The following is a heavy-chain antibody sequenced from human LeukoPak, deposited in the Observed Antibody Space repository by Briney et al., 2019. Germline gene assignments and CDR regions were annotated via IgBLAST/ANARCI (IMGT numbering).Heavy chain of an antibody. J-gene: IGHJ6*02. CDR3: AKDHRIAAAGEYYYYYGMDV. CDR2: ISYDGSNK. V-gene: IGHV3-30*18. CDR1: GFTFSSYG. Sequence: GGSLRLSCAASGFTFSSYGMHWVRQAPGKGREWVAVISYDGSNKYYADSVKGRFTISRDNSKNTLYLQMNSLRAEDTAVYYCAKDHRIAAAGEYYYYYGMDVWGQGTTVTVSS. D-gene: IGHD6-13*01.